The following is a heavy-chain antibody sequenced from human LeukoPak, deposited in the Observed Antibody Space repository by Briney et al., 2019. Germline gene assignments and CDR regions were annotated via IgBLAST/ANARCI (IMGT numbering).Heavy chain of an antibody. CDR2: ISSDGRNT. CDR1: GFTFSTYW. Sequence: GGSLRLSCAASGFTFSTYWMNWVRQAPGKGLVWVSPISSDGRNTIYPDAVKGRSTISRDNSDNTLYLQMNSLRGDDTAVYYCARERDLRGAYCMDVWGKGTTVTVSS. CDR3: ARERDLRGAYCMDV. V-gene: IGHV3-74*01. J-gene: IGHJ6*03. D-gene: IGHD5/OR15-5a*01.